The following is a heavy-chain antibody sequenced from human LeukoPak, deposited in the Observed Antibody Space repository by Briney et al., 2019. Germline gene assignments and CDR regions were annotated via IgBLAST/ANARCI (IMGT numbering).Heavy chain of an antibody. Sequence: GGSLRLSCAASGFTFSSYSMNWVRQAPGKGLEWVSSISSSSSYIYYADSVKGRFTISRDNAKNSLYLQMNSLRAEDTAVYYCARDRVRGYSGYDRRFDPWGQGTLVTVSS. CDR2: ISSSSSYI. D-gene: IGHD5-12*01. V-gene: IGHV3-21*04. CDR3: ARDRVRGYSGYDRRFDP. CDR1: GFTFSSYS. J-gene: IGHJ5*02.